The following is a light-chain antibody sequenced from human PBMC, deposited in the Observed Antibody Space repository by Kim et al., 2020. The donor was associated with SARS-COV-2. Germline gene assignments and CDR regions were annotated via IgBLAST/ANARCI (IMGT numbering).Light chain of an antibody. CDR2: AAS. CDR1: QGISSY. CDR3: QQHNSYPLT. V-gene: IGKV1-9*01. Sequence: ACVVDKVASTVRASQGISSYLASYQQKPGDSPKLLIYAASTLRSGVPSRFSGSGSWADFTLTISILQPEDVATYYCQQHNSYPLTFGPGTRLEI. J-gene: IGKJ5*01.